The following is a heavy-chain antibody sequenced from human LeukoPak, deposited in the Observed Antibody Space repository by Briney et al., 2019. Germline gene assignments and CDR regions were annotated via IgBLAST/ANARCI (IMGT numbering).Heavy chain of an antibody. V-gene: IGHV1-2*02. D-gene: IGHD6-13*01. Sequence: GAPVKDSCKASGYIFSDYYMHWVRQSPGQGLEWMGWINPNSGGTNYAQLVQGRVTMTRDTSISTVDMELSRLRSDDTAVYYCARSYGSSQRGYWGHGNLVTVSS. CDR1: GYIFSDYY. CDR3: ARSYGSSQRGY. CDR2: INPNSGGT. J-gene: IGHJ4*01.